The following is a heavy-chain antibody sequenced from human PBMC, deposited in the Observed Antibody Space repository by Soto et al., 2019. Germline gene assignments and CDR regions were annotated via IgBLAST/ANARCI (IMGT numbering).Heavy chain of an antibody. V-gene: IGHV4-31*03. CDR2: IFYSGST. Sequence: QVQLQESGPGLVKPSQTLSLTCTVSGGSISSCGYYWNWIRQHPGKGLVWIGNIFYSGSTYYNPSLESRVIISVDTSKNQFSLKLSSVTAADTAVYSCARDLNVATPAIFDPWGQGTLVTVSS. J-gene: IGHJ5*02. CDR3: ARDLNVATPAIFDP. CDR1: GGSISSCGYY. D-gene: IGHD2-15*01.